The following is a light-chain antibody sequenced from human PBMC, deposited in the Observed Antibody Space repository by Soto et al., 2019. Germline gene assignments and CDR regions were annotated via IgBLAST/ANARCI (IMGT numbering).Light chain of an antibody. J-gene: IGLJ2*01. CDR2: EDT. Sequence: FMLTQPHSVSESPGKTVTITCTGSSGSIDNNYVQWYQQRPDSAPTTVIYEDTQRPSGVPERFSGSIDSSSNSASLTISGLKTQDEADYYCQSYDGSNPDVVFGGGTKVTVL. V-gene: IGLV6-57*02. CDR1: SGSIDNNY. CDR3: QSYDGSNPDVV.